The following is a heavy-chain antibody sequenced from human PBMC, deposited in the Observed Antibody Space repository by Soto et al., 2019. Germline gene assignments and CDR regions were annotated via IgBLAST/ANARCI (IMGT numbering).Heavy chain of an antibody. CDR1: GFSLSTSGMC. CDR2: IDWDDDK. CDR3: ARTHYDILTGSSSYYYGMDV. Sequence: ESGPTLVNPTQTLTLTCTFSGFSLSTSGMCVSWIRQPPGKALEWLALIDWDDDKYYSTSLKTRLTISKDTSKNQVVLTMTNMDPVDTATYYCARTHYDILTGSSSYYYGMDVWGQGTTVTVSS. J-gene: IGHJ6*02. D-gene: IGHD3-9*01. V-gene: IGHV2-70*01.